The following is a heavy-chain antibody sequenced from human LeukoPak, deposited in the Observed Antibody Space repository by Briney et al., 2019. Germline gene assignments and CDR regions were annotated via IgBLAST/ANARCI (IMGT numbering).Heavy chain of an antibody. Sequence: SETLSLTCSVSGDSVSRSDSYWDWIRHPPGKGLMWIGTIYYSGRTYYGQSLKSRVTMSVDPSNNQFSLNLRSVTAADTALYYCARRRYYDGSGYLEWGQGTLLSVSS. V-gene: IGHV4-39*01. CDR1: GDSVSRSDSY. J-gene: IGHJ1*01. D-gene: IGHD3-22*01. CDR3: ARRRYYDGSGYLE. CDR2: IYYSGRT.